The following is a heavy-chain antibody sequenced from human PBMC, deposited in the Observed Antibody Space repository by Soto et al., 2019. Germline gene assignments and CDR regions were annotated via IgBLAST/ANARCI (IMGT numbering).Heavy chain of an antibody. D-gene: IGHD3-10*01. CDR3: ARVGSRYGSGSSSYYFDY. CDR2: IYYSGRT. V-gene: IGHV4-59*01. CDR1: GGSISSYY. Sequence: PSETLSLTCTVSGGSISSYYWSWIRQPPGKGLEWIGFIYYSGRTSYNPSLKSRVTISVDTSKNQFSLKLSSVTAADTAVYYCARVGSRYGSGSSSYYFDYWGQGTLVTVSS. J-gene: IGHJ4*02.